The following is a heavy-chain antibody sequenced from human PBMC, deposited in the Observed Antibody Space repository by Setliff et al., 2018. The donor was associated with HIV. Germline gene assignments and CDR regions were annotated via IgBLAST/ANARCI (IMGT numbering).Heavy chain of an antibody. D-gene: IGHD3-22*01. CDR2: ISAYNGDT. CDR3: ARIPNHSSDFDY. V-gene: IGHV1-18*01. J-gene: IGHJ4*02. Sequence: ASVKVSCKASGYTFTNYGISWVRQAPGQGPEWLGWISAYNGDTKYAQKFQGRVTMTTDTSTTTAHMELRSLRSDDTAVYYCARIPNHSSDFDYWGQGTPVTVSS. CDR1: GYTFTNYG.